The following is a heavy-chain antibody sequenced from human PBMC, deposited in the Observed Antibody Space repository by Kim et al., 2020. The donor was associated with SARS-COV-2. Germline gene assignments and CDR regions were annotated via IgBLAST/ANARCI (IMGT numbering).Heavy chain of an antibody. Sequence: ASVKVSCKASGYTFTSYGISWVRQAPGQGLEWMGWISAYNGNTNYAQKLQGRVTMTTDTSTSTAYMELRSLRSDDTAVYYCARVQDGDSTNYYDSSGYVDYWGQGTLVTVSS. CDR3: ARVQDGDSTNYYDSSGYVDY. J-gene: IGHJ4*02. CDR1: GYTFTSYG. D-gene: IGHD3-22*01. CDR2: ISAYNGNT. V-gene: IGHV1-18*01.